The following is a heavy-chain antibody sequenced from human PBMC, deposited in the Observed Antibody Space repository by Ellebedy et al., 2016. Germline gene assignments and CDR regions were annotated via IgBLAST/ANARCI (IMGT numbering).Heavy chain of an antibody. J-gene: IGHJ3*01. V-gene: IGHV3-53*01. CDR3: VTRLNGAFDF. Sequence: GGSLRLXXAVSGFSVSSNDMSWVRQAPGKGLELVSLIYGGGASYYADSVKGRFANTRDTSMNRLYLHMSVLEGGDTALYYCVTRLNGAFDFWGQGTMVSVSS. CDR2: IYGGGAS. CDR1: GFSVSSND.